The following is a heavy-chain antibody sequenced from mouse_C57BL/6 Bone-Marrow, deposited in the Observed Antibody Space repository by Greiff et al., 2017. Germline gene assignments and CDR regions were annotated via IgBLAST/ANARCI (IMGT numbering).Heavy chain of an antibody. J-gene: IGHJ1*03. D-gene: IGHD1-1*01. CDR1: GYTFTEYT. CDR2: FYPGSGSI. CDR3: ARHPPLNYYGSSHWYFDV. Sequence: QVQLQQSGAELVKPGASVKLSCKASGYTFTEYTIHWVKQRSGQGLEWIGWFYPGSGSIKYNEKFKDKATLTADKSSSTVYMELSRLTSEDSAVYFCARHPPLNYYGSSHWYFDVWGTGTTVTVSS. V-gene: IGHV1-62-2*01.